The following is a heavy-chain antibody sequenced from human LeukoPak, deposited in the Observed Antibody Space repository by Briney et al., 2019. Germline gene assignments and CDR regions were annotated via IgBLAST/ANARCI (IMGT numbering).Heavy chain of an antibody. J-gene: IGHJ4*02. Sequence: GRSLRLSCAASGFSFSTYDMNWVRQAPGKGLEWVAGISYAGSNKYYADSVKGRFTISRDNSKNTLFLQMNSLRPEDAAMYYCARDLSGSYSGFDYWGQGTLVTVSS. CDR1: GFSFSTYD. CDR2: ISYAGSNK. CDR3: ARDLSGSYSGFDY. V-gene: IGHV3-30-3*01. D-gene: IGHD1-26*01.